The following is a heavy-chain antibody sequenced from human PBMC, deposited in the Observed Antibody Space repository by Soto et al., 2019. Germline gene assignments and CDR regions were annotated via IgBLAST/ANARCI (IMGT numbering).Heavy chain of an antibody. J-gene: IGHJ6*02. CDR1: GGTFSSYA. Sequence: GASVKVSCKASGGTFSSYAISWVRQAPGQGLEWMGGIIPIFGTANYAQKFQGRVTITADESTSTAYMELSSLRSEDTAVYYCARTLEAHPYYYGMDVWGQGTTVTVSS. CDR3: ARTLEAHPYYYGMDV. V-gene: IGHV1-69*13. CDR2: IIPIFGTA.